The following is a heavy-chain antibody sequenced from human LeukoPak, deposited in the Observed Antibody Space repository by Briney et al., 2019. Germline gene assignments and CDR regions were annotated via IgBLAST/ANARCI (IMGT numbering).Heavy chain of an antibody. D-gene: IGHD3-22*01. J-gene: IGHJ4*02. V-gene: IGHV3-23*01. CDR3: ARVDYYDSSAETVSDY. Sequence: QPGGSLRLSCAASGLTFSSYAMSWVRQAPGKGLEWVSAISGSGGSTYYADSVKGRFTISRDNSKNTLYLQMNSLRAEDTAVYYCARVDYYDSSAETVSDYWGQGTLVTVSS. CDR2: ISGSGGST. CDR1: GLTFSSYA.